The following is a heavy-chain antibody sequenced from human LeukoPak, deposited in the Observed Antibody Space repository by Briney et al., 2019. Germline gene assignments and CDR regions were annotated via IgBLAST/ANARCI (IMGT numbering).Heavy chain of an antibody. V-gene: IGHV3-23*01. CDR2: ISGSGGST. Sequence: GGSLRLSCAASGFTFSSYAMSWVRQAPGKGLEWVSAISGSGGSTYYADSVRGRFAISRDNSKNMLYLQMNSLRAEDSAVYYCAKTSGGNYWGQGTLVTVSS. D-gene: IGHD2-15*01. CDR1: GFTFSSYA. J-gene: IGHJ4*02. CDR3: AKTSGGNY.